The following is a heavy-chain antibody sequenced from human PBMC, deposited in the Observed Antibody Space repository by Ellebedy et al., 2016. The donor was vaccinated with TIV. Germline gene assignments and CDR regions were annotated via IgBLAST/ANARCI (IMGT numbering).Heavy chain of an antibody. J-gene: IGHJ1*01. D-gene: IGHD3-10*01. CDR3: ATEKGGSRTMVRGVITPGRYFQH. CDR2: INHSGST. V-gene: IGHV4-34*01. Sequence: GSLRLXXAVYGGSFSGYYWSWIRQPPGKGLEWIGEINHSGSTNYNPSLKSRVTISVDTSKNQFSLKLSSVTAADTAVYYCATEKGGSRTMVRGVITPGRYFQHWGQGTLVTVSS. CDR1: GGSFSGYY.